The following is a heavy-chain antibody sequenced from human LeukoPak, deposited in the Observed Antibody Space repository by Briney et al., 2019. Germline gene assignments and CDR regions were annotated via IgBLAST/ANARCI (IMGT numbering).Heavy chain of an antibody. J-gene: IGHJ6*02. V-gene: IGHV3-23*01. Sequence: GGSLRLSCAASRFTFSNYAMSWVRQAPGKGLEWVSAISSSGGSTYYADSVKGRFTISRDNSKNTLYLQMNSLRAEDTAVYYCARDRYDFWSGSTYYYGMDVWGQGTTVTVSS. D-gene: IGHD3-3*01. CDR2: ISSSGGST. CDR1: RFTFSNYA. CDR3: ARDRYDFWSGSTYYYGMDV.